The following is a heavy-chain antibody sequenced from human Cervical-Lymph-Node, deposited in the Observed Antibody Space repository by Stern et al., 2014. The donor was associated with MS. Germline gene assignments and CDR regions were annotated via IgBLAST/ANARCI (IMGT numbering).Heavy chain of an antibody. J-gene: IGHJ6*02. CDR2: IRSKANSYAT. CDR3: ARHPEHLFIHMDV. D-gene: IGHD3-10*02. V-gene: IGHV3-73*01. CDR1: GFTFSGSA. Sequence: EVQLLESGGGLVQPGGSLKLSCAASGFTFSGSAMYWVRPDSGKGLEWVGRIRSKANSYATAYAASVKGRFTISRDDSENTAYLQMNSLKTEDTAVYYCARHPEHLFIHMDVWGQGTTVTVSS.